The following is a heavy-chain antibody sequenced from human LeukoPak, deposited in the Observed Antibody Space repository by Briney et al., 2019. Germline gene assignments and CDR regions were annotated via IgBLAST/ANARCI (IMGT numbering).Heavy chain of an antibody. Sequence: GGSLRLSCAASGFTLSSYAMSWVRQGPGKGLEWVSAISVSGNTYHADSVKGPFTISRDSSKNTLYLQMNSLRAGDAAVYYCAKAPVRTCSGAYCYPFDYWSQGTLVTVSS. J-gene: IGHJ4*02. V-gene: IGHV3-23*01. CDR2: ISVSGNT. CDR1: GFTLSSYA. CDR3: AKAPVRTCSGAYCYPFDY. D-gene: IGHD2-15*01.